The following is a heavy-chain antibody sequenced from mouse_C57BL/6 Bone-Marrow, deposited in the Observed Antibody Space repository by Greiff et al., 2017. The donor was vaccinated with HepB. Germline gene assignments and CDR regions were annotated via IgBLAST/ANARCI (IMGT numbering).Heavy chain of an antibody. CDR2: IYPRSGNT. D-gene: IGHD1-1*01. CDR3: ARGPYYYGSSYGYFDY. V-gene: IGHV1-81*01. J-gene: IGHJ2*01. Sequence: QVQLQQSGAELARPGASVKLSCKASGYTFTSYGISWVKQRTGQGLEWIGEIYPRSGNTYYNEKFKGKATLTADKSSSTAYMELRSLTAEDSAVYFCARGPYYYGSSYGYFDYWGQGTTLTVSS. CDR1: GYTFTSYG.